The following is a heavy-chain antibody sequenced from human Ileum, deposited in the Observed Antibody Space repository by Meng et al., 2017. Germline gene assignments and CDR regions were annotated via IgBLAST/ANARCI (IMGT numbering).Heavy chain of an antibody. V-gene: IGHV4-4*07. CDR1: GGSISSSY. CDR2: IYGSGVT. CDR3: ARDRTGVGYGDYGWFDP. Sequence: SETLSLTCKVSGGSISSSYWSWIRQPAGKGLEWIGRIYGSGVTSYSPSLESRLTMSVDTSKNQFFLKLNSVTAADTAVYYCARDRTGVGYGDYGWFDPWGQGTLVTVSS. J-gene: IGHJ5*02. D-gene: IGHD4-17*01.